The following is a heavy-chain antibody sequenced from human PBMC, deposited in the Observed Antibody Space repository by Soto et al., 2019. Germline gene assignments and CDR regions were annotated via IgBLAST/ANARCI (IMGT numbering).Heavy chain of an antibody. CDR1: GGSISSYY. V-gene: IGHV4-4*07. D-gene: IGHD3-9*01. Sequence: SETLSLTCTVSGGSISSYYWSWIRQPAGKGLEWIGRIYTSGSTNYNPSLKSRVTMSVDTSKNQFSLKLSSVTAADTAVHYCARWGTSFDAIDYWGQGTLVTVSS. CDR3: ARWGTSFDAIDY. J-gene: IGHJ4*02. CDR2: IYTSGST.